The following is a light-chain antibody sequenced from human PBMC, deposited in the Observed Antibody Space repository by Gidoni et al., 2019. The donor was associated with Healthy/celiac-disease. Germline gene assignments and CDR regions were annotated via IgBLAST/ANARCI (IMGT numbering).Light chain of an antibody. V-gene: IGKV4-1*01. CDR1: QSVLYSSNNKNY. CDR2: WAS. J-gene: IGKJ1*01. Sequence: DIVMTQSPDSLAVSLGERATINCKSSQSVLYSSNNKNYLAWYQQQPGQPPKLLIYWASTRESGVPDRFSGSGSGTDFTLPISSLQAEDVAVYYCQQYYSTPPTFGQGTKVEIK. CDR3: QQYYSTPPT.